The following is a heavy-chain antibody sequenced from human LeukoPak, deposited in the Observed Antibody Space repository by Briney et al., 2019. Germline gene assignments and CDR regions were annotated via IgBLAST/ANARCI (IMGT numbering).Heavy chain of an antibody. V-gene: IGHV3-48*04. CDR1: GFTFSSYS. J-gene: IGHJ4*02. Sequence: GGSLRLSCAASGFTFSSYSMNWVRQAPGKGLEWVSYISSSSSTIYYADSVKGRFIISRDNAKNTLFLQMNSLRAEDTAVYYCASGSCGGGRCYLHPEYWGQGTLVTVSS. D-gene: IGHD2-15*01. CDR3: ASGSCGGGRCYLHPEY. CDR2: ISSSSSTI.